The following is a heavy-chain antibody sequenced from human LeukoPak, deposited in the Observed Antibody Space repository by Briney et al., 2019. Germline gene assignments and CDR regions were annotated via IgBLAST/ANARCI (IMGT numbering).Heavy chain of an antibody. CDR2: IYTGGNT. CDR1: GFTFNNYG. CDR3: ARGDDSGYYDYFDY. J-gene: IGHJ4*02. D-gene: IGHD3-22*01. V-gene: IGHV3-53*01. Sequence: GGSLRLSCVASGFTFNNYGMHWVRQAPGKGLEWVSTIYTGGNTYYAASVKGRFTISRDFSKNTVFLHMNSLRAEDTAMYYCARGDDSGYYDYFDYWGQGALVTVSS.